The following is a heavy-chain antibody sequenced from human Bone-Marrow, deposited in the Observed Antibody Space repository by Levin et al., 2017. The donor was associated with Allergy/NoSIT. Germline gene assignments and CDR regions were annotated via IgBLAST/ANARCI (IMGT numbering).Heavy chain of an antibody. CDR2: ISSRDGGT. CDR3: ARDCGTSCYFWFDP. Sequence: GESLKISCAASGFTFTNYAMSWVRQAPGKGLEWVSSISSRDGGTYYADSVKGRFTISRDDSKNTLYLQMNNLRAEDTAVYYCARDCGTSCYFWFDPWGQGTLVTVSS. V-gene: IGHV3-23*01. D-gene: IGHD2-2*01. J-gene: IGHJ5*02. CDR1: GFTFTNYA.